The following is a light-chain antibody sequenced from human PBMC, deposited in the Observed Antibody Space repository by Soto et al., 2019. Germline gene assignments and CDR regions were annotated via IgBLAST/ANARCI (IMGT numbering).Light chain of an antibody. V-gene: IGKV3-20*01. CDR1: QSVSSSY. CDR2: DAS. Sequence: EIVLPQSPGTLSLSPGERATLSCRAGQSVSSSYLAWYQQKPGQAPRLLIYDASNRATGIPARFSGSGSGTDFTLTIRGLEPEDLALYYCQQYGVTPPNTFGGGTKVDIK. J-gene: IGKJ4*01. CDR3: QQYGVTPPNT.